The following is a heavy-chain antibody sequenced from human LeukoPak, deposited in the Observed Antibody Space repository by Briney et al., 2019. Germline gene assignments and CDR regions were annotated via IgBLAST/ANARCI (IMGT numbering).Heavy chain of an antibody. J-gene: IGHJ5*02. V-gene: IGHV4-39*01. CDR2: IYYSGST. D-gene: IGHD3-3*01. CDR3: ARQYGLWSGSWLDP. CDR1: GGSISSRSYY. Sequence: SETLSLTCTVSGGSISSRSYYWGWIRQPPGKGLAWIGSIYYSGSTYYNPSLKSRVTISVDTSKNQFSLKLSSVTAADTAVYYCARQYGLWSGSWLDPWGQGTLVTVSS.